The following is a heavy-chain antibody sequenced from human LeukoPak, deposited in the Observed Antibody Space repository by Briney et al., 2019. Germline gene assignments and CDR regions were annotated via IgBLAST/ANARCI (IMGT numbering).Heavy chain of an antibody. D-gene: IGHD2-15*01. CDR2: IKEDGSDK. V-gene: IGHV3-7*01. Sequence: PGGSLRLSCAASGFTFSTYWMSWVRQAPGKGLESVAKIKEDGSDKYYVDSVKGRFTISRDNGKNSLYLQMYSLRAEDTAVYYCARDRGGGSFDYWGQGTLVTVSS. CDR3: ARDRGGGSFDY. J-gene: IGHJ4*02. CDR1: GFTFSTYW.